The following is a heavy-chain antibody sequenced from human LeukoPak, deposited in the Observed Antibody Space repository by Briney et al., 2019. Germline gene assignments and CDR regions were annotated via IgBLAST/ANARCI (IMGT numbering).Heavy chain of an antibody. CDR2: LYSGGNT. Sequence: GGSLRLSCAASELSVSDNYMSWVRQAPGKGLEWVSILYSGGNTYYTDSVKGRFTISRDTSKNTLYLQMNSLRADDAAVYYCVRTQPRSRLLDRWGQGTLVTVSS. V-gene: IGHV3-53*01. J-gene: IGHJ5*02. CDR3: VRTQPRSRLLDR. D-gene: IGHD1-26*01. CDR1: ELSVSDNY.